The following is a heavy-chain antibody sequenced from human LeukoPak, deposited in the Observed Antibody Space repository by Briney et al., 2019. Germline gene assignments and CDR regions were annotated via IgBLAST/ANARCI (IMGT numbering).Heavy chain of an antibody. V-gene: IGHV3-21*01. D-gene: IGHD1-26*01. CDR3: ARDGESGSYLDC. CDR1: GFTFSSYS. J-gene: IGHJ4*02. Sequence: GGSLRLSCAASGFTFSSYSMNWVRQAPGKGLEWVSSISSSSSYIYYADSVKGRFTISRDNAKNSLYLQMNSLRAEDTAVYYCARDGESGSYLDCWGQGTLVTVSS. CDR2: ISSSSSYI.